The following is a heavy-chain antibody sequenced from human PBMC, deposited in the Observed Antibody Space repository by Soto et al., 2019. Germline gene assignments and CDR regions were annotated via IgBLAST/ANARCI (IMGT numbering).Heavy chain of an antibody. CDR2: IKTKPNSYAS. CDR3: TRSPDAVCGAGACRNCSAP. J-gene: IGHJ5*02. Sequence: EVQLVESGGGLVQPGGSLKLSCAASGFTFSDSAIHWVRQASGKGLEWVGRIKTKPNSYASAYGASVQGRFTISRDDSRSRANLTMTGLRTEDRAVYYCTRSPDAVCGAGACRNCSAPWGQGIRVSVSS. V-gene: IGHV3-73*01. CDR1: GFTFSDSA. D-gene: IGHD2-21*01.